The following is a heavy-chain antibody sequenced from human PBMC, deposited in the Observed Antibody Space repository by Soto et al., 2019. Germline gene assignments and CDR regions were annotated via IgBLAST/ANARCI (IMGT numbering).Heavy chain of an antibody. J-gene: IGHJ3*02. CDR2: IYYSGST. D-gene: IGHD3-22*01. V-gene: IGHV4-31*03. CDR1: GGSICSGDYY. CDR3: ARGLISGYYLYDAFDI. Sequence: PSETLSLTCTVSGGSICSGDYYWSWIRQHPGKGLEWIGYIYYSGSTHYNPSLKSRVTISVDTSKNQFSLKLSSVTAADTAVYYCARGLISGYYLYDAFDIWGQGTMVTVSS.